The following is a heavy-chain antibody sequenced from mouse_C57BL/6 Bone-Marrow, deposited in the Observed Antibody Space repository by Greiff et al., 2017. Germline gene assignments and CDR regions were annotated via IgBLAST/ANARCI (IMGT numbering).Heavy chain of an antibody. V-gene: IGHV1-81*01. CDR2: IYPRSGST. CDR1: GYTFTSYG. CDR3: ARGVSFVRFAY. Sequence: QVQLQQSGAELVRPGASVKLSCKASGYTFTSYGISWVKQRTGQGLEWIGEIYPRSGSTNYNEKFKGKATLTADKSSSTAYMQLSSLTSEDSAVYYCARGVSFVRFAYWGQGTTVTVSA. J-gene: IGHJ3*01.